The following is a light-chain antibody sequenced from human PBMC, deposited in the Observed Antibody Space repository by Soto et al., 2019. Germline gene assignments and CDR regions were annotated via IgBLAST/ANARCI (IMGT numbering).Light chain of an antibody. CDR2: GAS. CDR1: QSVNSN. CDR3: QQYNNWWT. Sequence: EIVMTQSPATLSVSPGERATLSCRASQSVNSNLAWYQQKPGQAPRLLIYGASTRATGIPARFSGSGSGTEFTLTISSLQSEDFAFYYCQQYNNWWTFGQGTRVDIK. J-gene: IGKJ1*01. V-gene: IGKV3-15*01.